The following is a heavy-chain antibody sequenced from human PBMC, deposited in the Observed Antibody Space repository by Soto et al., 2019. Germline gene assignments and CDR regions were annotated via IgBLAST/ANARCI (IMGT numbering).Heavy chain of an antibody. D-gene: IGHD3-9*01. J-gene: IGHJ5*02. CDR2: IYYSGST. CDR1: GGSISSGDYY. Sequence: SETLSLTCTVSGGSISSGDYYWSWIRQPPGKGLEWIGYIYYSGSTYYNPSLKSRVTISVDTSKNQFSLKLSSVTAADTAVYYCARVRPHILTGYYSRRSCWLDPWGQGTLVTVSS. CDR3: ARVRPHILTGYYSRRSCWLDP. V-gene: IGHV4-30-4*01.